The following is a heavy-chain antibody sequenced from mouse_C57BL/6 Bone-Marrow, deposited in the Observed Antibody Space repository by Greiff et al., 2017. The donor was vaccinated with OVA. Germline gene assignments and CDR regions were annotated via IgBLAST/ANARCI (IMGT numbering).Heavy chain of an antibody. J-gene: IGHJ1*03. CDR3: ALYYDRSSYWYFDV. D-gene: IGHD1-1*01. Sequence: VKLMESVAELVRPGASVTLSCKASGYTFTDYEMHWVKQTPVHGLEWIGAIDPETGGTAYNQKSKGKAILTADKSSSTAYMELRSLTSEDAAVYYCALYYDRSSYWYFDVWGTGTTVTVSS. V-gene: IGHV1-15*01. CDR2: IDPETGGT. CDR1: GYTFTDYE.